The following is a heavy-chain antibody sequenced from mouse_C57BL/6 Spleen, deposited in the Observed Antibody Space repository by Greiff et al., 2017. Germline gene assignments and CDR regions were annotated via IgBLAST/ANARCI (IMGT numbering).Heavy chain of an antibody. V-gene: IGHV5-4*01. D-gene: IGHD1-1*01. Sequence: EVKLMESGGGLVKPGGSLKLSCAASGFTFSSYAMSWVRQTPEKRLEWVATISDGGSNTYYPDNVKGRFTISRDNAKNNLYLQMSHLKAEDTAMYYCARDHAVVATRGYFDVWGTGTTVTVSS. CDR3: ARDHAVVATRGYFDV. CDR2: ISDGGSNT. J-gene: IGHJ1*03. CDR1: GFTFSSYA.